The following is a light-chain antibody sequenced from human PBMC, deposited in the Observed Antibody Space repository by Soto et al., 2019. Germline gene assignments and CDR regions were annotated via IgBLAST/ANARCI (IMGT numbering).Light chain of an antibody. CDR2: EVS. J-gene: IGLJ3*02. Sequence: QSALTQPASVSASPGQSITISCTGTSSNVGTYDLVSWYQHHPDKAPKLIIYEVSNRPSGVSNRFSGSKSGNTASLTISGLQAEDEADYYCSSYTTSSTHWVFGGGTKLTVL. V-gene: IGLV2-14*02. CDR1: SSNVGTYDL. CDR3: SSYTTSSTHWV.